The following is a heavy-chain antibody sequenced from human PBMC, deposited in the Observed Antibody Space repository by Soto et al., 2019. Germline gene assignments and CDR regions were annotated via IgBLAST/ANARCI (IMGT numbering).Heavy chain of an antibody. V-gene: IGHV4-61*01. CDR3: ARDVVPHLDSGWSTRWFDP. CDR1: GGSVSSGNYY. CDR2: LYYSGGA. D-gene: IGHD6-19*01. Sequence: SETLSLTCTVPGGSVSSGNYYWSWIRQSPGRGLEWIGYLYYSGGANYNPSLESRVSISVDTSKNQFSLRLSSVTAEDTAVYYCARDVVPHLDSGWSTRWFDPWGQGILVTASS. J-gene: IGHJ5*02.